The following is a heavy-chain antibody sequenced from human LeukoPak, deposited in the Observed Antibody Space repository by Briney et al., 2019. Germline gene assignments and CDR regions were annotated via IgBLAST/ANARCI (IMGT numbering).Heavy chain of an antibody. CDR1: GDSFSYFY. J-gene: IGHJ3*02. V-gene: IGHV4-59*01. CDR2: IYYSGST. D-gene: IGHD2-2*02. Sequence: PSETLSLTCTVSGDSFSYFYWSWIRQPPGKGLEWIGYIYYSGSTNYNPSLKSRVTISVDTSKNQFSLKLSSVTAADTAVYYCAREYRPFDAFDIWGQGTMVTVSS. CDR3: AREYRPFDAFDI.